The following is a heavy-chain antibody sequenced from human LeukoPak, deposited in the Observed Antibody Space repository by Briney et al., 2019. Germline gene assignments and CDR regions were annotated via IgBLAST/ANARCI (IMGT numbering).Heavy chain of an antibody. CDR1: GFTFSSYA. D-gene: IGHD6-13*01. Sequence: GGSLRPSCAASGFTFSSYAMHWVRQAPGKGLEWVAVISYDGSNKYYADSVKGRFTISRDNSKNTLYLQMNSLRAEDTAVYYCARVKYSSSWYFDYWSQGTLVTVSS. J-gene: IGHJ4*02. V-gene: IGHV3-30-3*01. CDR3: ARVKYSSSWYFDY. CDR2: ISYDGSNK.